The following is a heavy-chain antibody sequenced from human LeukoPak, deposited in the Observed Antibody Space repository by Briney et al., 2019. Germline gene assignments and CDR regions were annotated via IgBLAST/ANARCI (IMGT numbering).Heavy chain of an antibody. J-gene: IGHJ4*02. CDR3: ARQGRYYYDSSGYYEIRY. V-gene: IGHV1-18*01. Sequence: ASVNVSCTASGYTFTSYGISWVRQAPGQGLEWMGWISAYNGNTNYAQKLQGRVTMTTDTSTSTAYMELRSLRSDDTAVYYCARQGRYYYDSSGYYEIRYWGQGTLVTVSS. D-gene: IGHD3-22*01. CDR1: GYTFTSYG. CDR2: ISAYNGNT.